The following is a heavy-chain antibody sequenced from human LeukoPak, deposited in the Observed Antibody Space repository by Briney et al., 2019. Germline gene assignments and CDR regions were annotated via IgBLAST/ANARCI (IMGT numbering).Heavy chain of an antibody. CDR3: ARQSEVAGTQWFDP. CDR2: IHHSGTT. J-gene: IGHJ5*02. Sequence: SETLSLTCTVSGGSVRSYYWTWIRQPPGKGLEWIAYIHHSGTTNYNPSINSRVTISLDTSKNQFSLRLTSVTATDTAVYYCARQSEVAGTQWFDPWGQGTLVTVSS. D-gene: IGHD6-19*01. CDR1: GGSVRSYY. V-gene: IGHV4-59*08.